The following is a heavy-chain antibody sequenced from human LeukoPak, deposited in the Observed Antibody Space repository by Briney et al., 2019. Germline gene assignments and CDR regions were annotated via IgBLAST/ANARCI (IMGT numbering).Heavy chain of an antibody. Sequence: PSETLSLTCTVSGGSISSYYWSWIRQPPGKGLEWIGYIYYSGSTNYNPSLKSRVTISVDTSKNQFSLKLSSVTAADTAVYYCARMRFTRGWLHPSYYGMDVWGQGTTVTVSS. CDR1: GGSISSYY. CDR3: ARMRFTRGWLHPSYYGMDV. J-gene: IGHJ6*02. D-gene: IGHD5-24*01. CDR2: IYYSGST. V-gene: IGHV4-59*08.